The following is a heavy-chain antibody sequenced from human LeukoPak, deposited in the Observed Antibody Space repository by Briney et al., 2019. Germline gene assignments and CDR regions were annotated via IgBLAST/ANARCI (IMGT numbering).Heavy chain of an antibody. CDR3: ARDLSAVAGYDAFDI. D-gene: IGHD6-19*01. Sequence: SETLSLTCAVYGGSFSGYYWSWIRQPPPKGLEWIGEINHSGSTNYNPSLKSRVTISVDKSKNQLSLKLSSVTAADTAVYYCARDLSAVAGYDAFDIWGQGTMVTVSS. CDR2: INHSGST. CDR1: GGSFSGYY. V-gene: IGHV4-34*01. J-gene: IGHJ3*02.